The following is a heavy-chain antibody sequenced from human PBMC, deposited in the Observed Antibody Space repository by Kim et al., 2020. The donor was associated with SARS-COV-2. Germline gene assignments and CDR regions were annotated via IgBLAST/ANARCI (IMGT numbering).Heavy chain of an antibody. Sequence: YYPGSVKGRFTISRENAKNSLYLQMNSLRAGDTAVYYCARRSYYYYGMDVWGQGTTVTVSS. J-gene: IGHJ6*02. CDR3: ARRSYYYYGMDV. V-gene: IGHV3-13*01.